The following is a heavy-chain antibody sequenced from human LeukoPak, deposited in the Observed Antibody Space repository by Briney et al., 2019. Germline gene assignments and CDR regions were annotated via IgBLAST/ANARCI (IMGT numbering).Heavy chain of an antibody. CDR3: ATVSEY. D-gene: IGHD1-1*01. CDR1: GFTVSSNY. V-gene: IGHV3-66*01. Sequence: GGSLRLSCAASGFTVSSNYMSWVRQAPGKGLEWVSVIYSGGSTYYADSVKGRFTISRDNAKNTVYLQMNGLRAEDTTVYYCATVSEYWGQGTLVTVSS. J-gene: IGHJ4*02. CDR2: IYSGGST.